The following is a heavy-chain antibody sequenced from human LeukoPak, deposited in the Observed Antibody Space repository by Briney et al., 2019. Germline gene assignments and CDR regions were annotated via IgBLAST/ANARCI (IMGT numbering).Heavy chain of an antibody. D-gene: IGHD4-11*01. V-gene: IGHV4-30-2*01. J-gene: IGHJ6*03. CDR2: IYHSGST. CDR1: GGSISSGGYN. Sequence: PSETLCLTCTVSGGSISSGGYNWGWIRQPPGKGLEWIGYIYHSGSTYYNPSLKSRVTISVDRSKNQFSLKLSSVTVADTAVYYCASAYSNYRYYYYYMDVWGKGTTVTVSS. CDR3: ASAYSNYRYYYYYMDV.